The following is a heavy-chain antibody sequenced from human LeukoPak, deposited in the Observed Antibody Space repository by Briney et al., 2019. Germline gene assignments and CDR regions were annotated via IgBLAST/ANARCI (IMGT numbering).Heavy chain of an antibody. CDR1: GFSVSSTY. CDR3: ARGRRDGYNYGRYYFDY. D-gene: IGHD5-24*01. V-gene: IGHV3-66*01. CDR2: IYSGGST. Sequence: GGSLRLSCAASGFSVSSTYMSWVRQAPGKGLEWVSVIYSGGSTFYADSVKGRFTISRDNSKNTLYLQMNRLRAEDTAVYYCARGRRDGYNYGRYYFDYWGQGTLVTVSS. J-gene: IGHJ4*02.